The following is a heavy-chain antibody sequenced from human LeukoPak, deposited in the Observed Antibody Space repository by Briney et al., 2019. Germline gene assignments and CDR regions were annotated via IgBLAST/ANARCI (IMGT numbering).Heavy chain of an antibody. Sequence: SETLSLTCTVSGDSIRNYYWSWIRQPPGKGLEWIAFIHTSGDTNYNPSLKTRATISVDMSKNQFSLRLGSVTAADTAVSYCARHAADYYYMDVWGQGTTVTVSS. D-gene: IGHD6-25*01. V-gene: IGHV4-4*09. CDR2: IHTSGDT. CDR3: ARHAADYYYMDV. CDR1: GDSIRNYY. J-gene: IGHJ6*03.